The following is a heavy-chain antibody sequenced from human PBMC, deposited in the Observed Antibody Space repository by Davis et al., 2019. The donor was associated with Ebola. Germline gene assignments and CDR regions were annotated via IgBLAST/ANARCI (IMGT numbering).Heavy chain of an antibody. V-gene: IGHV3-7*01. CDR3: ARGYSSLGFDY. CDR2: IKQDGSEK. Sequence: GGSLRLSCVVSGFTFSSYWMSWVRQAPGKGLEWVATIKQDGSEKYYVDSVKGRFTISRDNAKNSLYLQMNSLRAEDTAVYYCARGYSSLGFDYWGQGTLVTVSS. CDR1: GFTFSSYW. D-gene: IGHD6-13*01. J-gene: IGHJ4*02.